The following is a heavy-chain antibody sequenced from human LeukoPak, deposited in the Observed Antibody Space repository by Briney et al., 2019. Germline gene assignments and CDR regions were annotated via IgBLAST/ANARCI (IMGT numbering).Heavy chain of an antibody. CDR3: ARARKVGANNWFDP. D-gene: IGHD1-26*01. CDR2: IYYSGST. CDR1: GGSISGTSYY. J-gene: IGHJ5*02. V-gene: IGHV4-39*07. Sequence: SETLSLTCTVSGGSISGTSYYWGWIRQPPGKGLEWIGSIYYSGSTYYNPSLKSRVTISVDTSKNQFSLKLSSVTAADTAVYYCARARKVGANNWFDPWGQGTLVTVSS.